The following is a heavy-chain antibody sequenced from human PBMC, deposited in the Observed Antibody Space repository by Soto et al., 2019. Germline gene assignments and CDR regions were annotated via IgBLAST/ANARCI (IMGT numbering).Heavy chain of an antibody. CDR2: IWYDGSNK. J-gene: IGHJ6*02. Sequence: SLRLSCAASGFTFSSYGMHWVRQAPGKGLEWVAVIWYDGSNKYYADSVKGRFTISRDNSKNTLYLQMNSLRAEDTAVYYCARDQEDSYGLMFGMDVWGQGTTVTVSS. CDR1: GFTFSSYG. D-gene: IGHD5-18*01. V-gene: IGHV3-33*01. CDR3: ARDQEDSYGLMFGMDV.